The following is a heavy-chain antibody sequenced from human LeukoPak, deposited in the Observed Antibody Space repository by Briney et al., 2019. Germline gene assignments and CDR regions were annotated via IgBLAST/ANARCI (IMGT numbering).Heavy chain of an antibody. J-gene: IGHJ4*02. Sequence: SQTLSLTCAISGDSVSSNSAAWNWIRLSPSRGLEWLGRTYYRSKWYNDYAVSVKSRITINPDTSKNQFSLQLNSVTPEDTAVYYCARDLRYSGYDFDYWGQGTLVTVSS. CDR1: GDSVSSNSAA. V-gene: IGHV6-1*01. CDR3: ARDLRYSGYDFDY. D-gene: IGHD5-12*01. CDR2: TYYRSKWYN.